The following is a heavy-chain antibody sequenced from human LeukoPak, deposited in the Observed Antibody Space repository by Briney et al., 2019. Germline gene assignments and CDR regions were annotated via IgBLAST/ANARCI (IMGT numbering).Heavy chain of an antibody. CDR1: GGSISSSY. Sequence: PSETLSLTCTVSGGSISSSYWSWIRQPAGRGLEWIAYISHSGSTNYNPSLKSRVSISLDASRNQFSLKLTSVTAADTAIYFCARGYYDSRGDSNPFDIWGQGTMVTVSS. J-gene: IGHJ3*02. V-gene: IGHV4-59*01. CDR3: ARGYYDSRGDSNPFDI. CDR2: ISHSGST. D-gene: IGHD3-22*01.